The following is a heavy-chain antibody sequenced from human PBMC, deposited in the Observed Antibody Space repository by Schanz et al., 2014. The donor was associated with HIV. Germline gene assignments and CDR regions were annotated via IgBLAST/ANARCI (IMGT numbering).Heavy chain of an antibody. V-gene: IGHV3-33*08. D-gene: IGHD6-13*01. J-gene: IGHJ6*02. CDR1: GFTFSSYG. Sequence: QVQLVESGGGVVQPGRSLRLSCEASGFTFSSYGMHWVRQAPGKGLEWVAVIWYDGSNKYYADSVKGQFTISRDNSKNTLYLQMNSLRAEDTAVYYCAREKYSSTWWRAGLYFYGMDVWGQGTTVTVSS. CDR2: IWYDGSNK. CDR3: AREKYSSTWWRAGLYFYGMDV.